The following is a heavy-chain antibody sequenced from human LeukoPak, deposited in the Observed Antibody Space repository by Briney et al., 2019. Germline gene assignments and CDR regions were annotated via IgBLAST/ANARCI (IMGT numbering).Heavy chain of an antibody. CDR1: GFTVSNNY. CDR2: IYSGDNT. V-gene: IGHV3-53*01. Sequence: GGSLRLSCAASGFTVSNNYMSWVRQAPGKGLEWVSVIYSGDNTYYADSVKGRFTISRDNAKNSLYLQMNSLRAEDTAVYYCARDTPITMIVVVNPAFDYWGQGTLVTVSS. J-gene: IGHJ4*02. D-gene: IGHD3-22*01. CDR3: ARDTPITMIVVVNPAFDY.